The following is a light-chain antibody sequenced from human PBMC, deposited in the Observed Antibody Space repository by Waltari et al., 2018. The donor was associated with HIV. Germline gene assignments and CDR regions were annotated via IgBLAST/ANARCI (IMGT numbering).Light chain of an antibody. CDR1: SSKIGNNY. CDR3: VTWADRSSGPVV. CDR2: RNN. Sequence: QSVLTQPPSASGTPGQRITISCSGSSSKIGNNYVHWYQHLPGTAPKLLIYRNNQRASGVPDRFPVSKSGTSASLAISGLRSEDEADYYCVTWADRSSGPVVFGGGTKVTVL. V-gene: IGLV1-47*01. J-gene: IGLJ2*01.